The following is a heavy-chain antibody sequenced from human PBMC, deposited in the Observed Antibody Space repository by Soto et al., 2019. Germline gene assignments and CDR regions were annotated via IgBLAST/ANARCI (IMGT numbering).Heavy chain of an antibody. V-gene: IGHV3-33*01. J-gene: IGHJ4*02. Sequence: GGSLRLSCAASGFTFSSYGMHWVRQAPGKALEWVAVIWYDGRNENYAVSVKGRFIISRDNSKYTLYLQMNSLRAEDTSVYYCARSMAPDYWGQGILVTVSS. CDR1: GFTFSSYG. CDR3: ARSMAPDY. CDR2: IWYDGRNE.